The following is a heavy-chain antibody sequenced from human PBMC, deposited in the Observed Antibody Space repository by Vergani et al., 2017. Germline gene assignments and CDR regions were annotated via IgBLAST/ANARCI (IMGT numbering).Heavy chain of an antibody. Sequence: QVQLQESGPGLVKPSETLSLTCAVSGYSISSGYYWGWIRQPPGKGLEWIGSIYHSGSTYYNPSLKSRVTISVDKSKNQFSLKLSSVTAADTAVYYCARQKGGKQWLVFDYWGQGTLVTVSS. V-gene: IGHV4-38-2*01. D-gene: IGHD6-19*01. CDR2: IYHSGST. CDR3: ARQKGGKQWLVFDY. J-gene: IGHJ4*02. CDR1: GYSISSGYY.